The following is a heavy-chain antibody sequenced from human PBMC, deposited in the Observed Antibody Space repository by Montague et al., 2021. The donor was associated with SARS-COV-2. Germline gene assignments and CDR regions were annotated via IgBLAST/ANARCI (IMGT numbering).Heavy chain of an antibody. D-gene: IGHD2-8*01. CDR3: ARAASDIVLMVYAIRGFDI. J-gene: IGHJ3*02. Sequence: TLSLTCTVSGGSISSGGYYWSWIRQHPGKGLGWIGYIYYSGSTYYNPSLKSRVTISVDTSKNQFSLKLSSVTAADTTVYYCARAASDIVLMVYAIRGFDIWSQGTMVTVSS. CDR2: IYYSGST. CDR1: GGSISSGGYY. V-gene: IGHV4-31*03.